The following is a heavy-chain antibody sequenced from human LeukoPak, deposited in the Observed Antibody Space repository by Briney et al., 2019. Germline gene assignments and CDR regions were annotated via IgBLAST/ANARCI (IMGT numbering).Heavy chain of an antibody. V-gene: IGHV4-39*01. CDR1: GGSISSSSYY. D-gene: IGHD3-10*01. CDR3: ARHVSSMVRGLMYFDY. Sequence: SETLSLTCSVSGGSISSSSYYWGWIRQPPGEGLEWIGTLYYSGSTYYNASLKSRVTISVDTYKNQFSLKLNSVTAADTAVYYCARHVSSMVRGLMYFDYWGQGTLVTVSS. CDR2: LYYSGST. J-gene: IGHJ4*02.